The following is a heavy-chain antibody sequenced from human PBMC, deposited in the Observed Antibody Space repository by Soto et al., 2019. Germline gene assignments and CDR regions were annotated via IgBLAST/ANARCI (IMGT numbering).Heavy chain of an antibody. D-gene: IGHD5-12*01. Sequence: QVQLVESGGGVVQPGRSLRLSCAASGFTFSSYGMHWVRQAPGKGLEGVAVISYDGSNKYYADSVKGRFTISRDNSKNTLYLQMNSLRAEDTAVYYCAKDRDGYDYWGQGTLVTVSS. CDR2: ISYDGSNK. CDR1: GFTFSSYG. J-gene: IGHJ4*02. V-gene: IGHV3-30*18. CDR3: AKDRDGYDY.